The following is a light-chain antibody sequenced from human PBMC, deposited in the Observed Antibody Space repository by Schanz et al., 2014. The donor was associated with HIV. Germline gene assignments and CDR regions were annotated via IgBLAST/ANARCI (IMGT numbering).Light chain of an antibody. J-gene: IGKJ5*01. Sequence: DIQMTQSPSTLSASVGDRVTITCRASQSISSWLAWYQQKPGKAPKRLIYGASNLQSGVPSKFSGRGSGTDFTLTISSLQPEDFATYYCQEYNSDSTTFGQGTRLEIK. CDR3: QEYNSDSTT. CDR2: GAS. V-gene: IGKV1-5*01. CDR1: QSISSW.